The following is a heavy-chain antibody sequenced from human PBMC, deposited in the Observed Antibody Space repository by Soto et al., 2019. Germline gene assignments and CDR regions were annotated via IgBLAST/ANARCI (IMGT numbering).Heavy chain of an antibody. CDR1: GGSISSYY. CDR2: IYTTGST. J-gene: IGHJ4*02. Sequence: SETLSLTCTVSGGSISSYYWSWIRQPAGKGLAWIGRIYTTGSTNYNPSLRSRVTMSVDTSKNQFSLKLSSVTAADTAVYYCARDKYSSNWYYFEYWGQGTLVIVSS. CDR3: ARDKYSSNWYYFEY. D-gene: IGHD6-13*01. V-gene: IGHV4-4*07.